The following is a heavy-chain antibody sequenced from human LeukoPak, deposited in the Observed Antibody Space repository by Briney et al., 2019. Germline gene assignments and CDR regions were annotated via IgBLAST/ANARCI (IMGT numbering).Heavy chain of an antibody. Sequence: MPSETLSLTCTVSGGSISSGSYYWSWIRQPAGKGLEWIVRIYTSGSTNYNPSLKSRVTISVDTSKNLFSLKLSSVTAADTAVYYCARGLSNGWDDAFDIWGQGTMVTVSS. J-gene: IGHJ3*02. CDR2: IYTSGST. D-gene: IGHD6-19*01. CDR3: ARGLSNGWDDAFDI. V-gene: IGHV4-61*02. CDR1: GGSISSGSYY.